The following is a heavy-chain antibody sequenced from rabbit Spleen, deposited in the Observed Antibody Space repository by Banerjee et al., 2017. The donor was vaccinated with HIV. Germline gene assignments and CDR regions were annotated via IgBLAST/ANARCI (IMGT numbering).Heavy chain of an antibody. J-gene: IGHJ4*01. CDR1: GFSFSSTYW. CDR2: IYADFSGST. D-gene: IGHD7-1*01. Sequence: QSLEESGGDLVKPGASLTLTCTASGFSFSSTYWICWVRQAPGKGLECIACIYADFSGSTYYASWAKGRFTISKTSSTVDLKMTSLTGADTATYFCARENTGGHYFDLWGQGTLVTVS. V-gene: IGHV1S40*01. CDR3: ARENTGGHYFDL.